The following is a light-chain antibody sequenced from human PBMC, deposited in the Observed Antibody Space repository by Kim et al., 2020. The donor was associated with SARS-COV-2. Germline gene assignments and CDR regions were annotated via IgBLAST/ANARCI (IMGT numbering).Light chain of an antibody. V-gene: IGKV1-27*01. J-gene: IGKJ2*01. CDR3: QKYNSAPYT. CDR1: QGISNY. Sequence: SAAVGDRVTSTCRASQGISNYLAWYQQKPGKVPKLLSCAASTLQSGVPSRFSGSGSGTDFTLTISSLQPEDVATYYWQKYNSAPYTFGQGTKLEI. CDR2: AAS.